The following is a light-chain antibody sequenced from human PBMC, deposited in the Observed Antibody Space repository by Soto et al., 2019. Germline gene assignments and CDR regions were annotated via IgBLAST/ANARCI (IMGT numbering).Light chain of an antibody. J-gene: IGKJ2*01. CDR3: QQRET. CDR1: QSISSY. CDR2: AAS. V-gene: IGKV1-39*01. Sequence: DIQMTQSPSSLSASVGDRVTITCRASQSISSYLYWYQQKPGKAPKLLIYAASSLQSGVPSRFSGSGSGTDFTLTISSLQPEDFATYYCQQRETFGQGTKLEIK.